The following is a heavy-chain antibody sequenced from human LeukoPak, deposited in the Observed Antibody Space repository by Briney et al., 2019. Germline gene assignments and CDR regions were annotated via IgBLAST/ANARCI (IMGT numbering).Heavy chain of an antibody. CDR1: GGSISSGSYY. J-gene: IGHJ4*02. CDR3: ARGNYDFWSGYYFPYDY. D-gene: IGHD3-3*01. CDR2: IYTSGST. V-gene: IGHV4-61*02. Sequence: SQTLSLTCTVSGGSISSGSYYWSWIRQPAGKGLEWIGRIYTSGSTNYNPSLKSRVTISVDTSKNQFSLKLSSVTAADTAVYYCARGNYDFWSGYYFPYDYWGQGTLVTVSS.